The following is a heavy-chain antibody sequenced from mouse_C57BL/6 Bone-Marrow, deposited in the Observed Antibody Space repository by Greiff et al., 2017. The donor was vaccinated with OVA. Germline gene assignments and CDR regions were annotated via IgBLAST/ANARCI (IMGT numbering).Heavy chain of an antibody. CDR1: GYTFTSYW. CDR2: INPSSGYT. D-gene: IGHD2-3*01. CDR3: ARRRWLLSFAY. Sequence: VQGVESGAELAKPGASVKLSCKASGYTFTSYWMHWVKQRPGQGLEWIGYINPSSGYTKYNQKFKDKATLTADKSSSTAYMQLSSLTYEYSAVYYGARRRWLLSFAYWGQGTLVTVSA. V-gene: IGHV1-7*01. J-gene: IGHJ3*01.